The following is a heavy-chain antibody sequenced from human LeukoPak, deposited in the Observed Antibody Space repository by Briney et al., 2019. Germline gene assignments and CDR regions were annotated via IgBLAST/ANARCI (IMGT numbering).Heavy chain of an antibody. Sequence: GGSLRLSCAASGFTFSSYAMSWVRQAPGKGLEWVSVIYSGGSTYYADSVKGRFTISRDNSKNTLYLQMNSLRAEDTAVYYCASLSSPDYYYGMDVWGQGTTVTVSS. V-gene: IGHV3-66*01. CDR1: GFTFSSYA. CDR2: IYSGGST. CDR3: ASLSSPDYYYGMDV. J-gene: IGHJ6*02.